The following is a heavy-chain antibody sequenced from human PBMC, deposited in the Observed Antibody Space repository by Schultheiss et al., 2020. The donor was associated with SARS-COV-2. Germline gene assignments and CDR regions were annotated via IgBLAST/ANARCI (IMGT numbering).Heavy chain of an antibody. CDR3: ARGGSSWYGSGGMDV. D-gene: IGHD6-13*01. Sequence: ASVKVSCKASGFTFTSSAVQWVRQARGQRLEWIGWMNPNSGNTGYAQKFQGRVTITRNTSISTAYMELSSLRSEDTAVYYCARGGSSWYGSGGMDVWGQGTTVTVSS. V-gene: IGHV1-8*03. CDR1: GFTFTSSA. J-gene: IGHJ6*02. CDR2: MNPNSGNT.